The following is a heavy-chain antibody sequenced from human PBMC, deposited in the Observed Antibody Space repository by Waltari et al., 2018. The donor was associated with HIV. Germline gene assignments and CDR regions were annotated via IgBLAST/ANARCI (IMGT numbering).Heavy chain of an antibody. Sequence: QVQLQASGPGLVKPSETLSLSRTASGGSISIYSWSWLRQPPVKRLEWVGYWCYSCSTNHHHSPKSRGTISVDTSKDQFSLQLSSVAAADTAVYYCARGSTTVVTPEWYFDLCGRGTLVTVSS. D-gene: IGHD4-17*01. J-gene: IGHJ2*01. CDR1: GGSISIYS. CDR2: WCYSCST. CDR3: ARGSTTVVTPEWYFDL. V-gene: IGHV4-59*01.